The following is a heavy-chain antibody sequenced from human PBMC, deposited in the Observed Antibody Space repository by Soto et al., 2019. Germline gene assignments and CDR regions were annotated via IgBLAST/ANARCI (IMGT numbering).Heavy chain of an antibody. V-gene: IGHV4-59*08. CDR3: ARRVDYVWGSYRYSPYFDY. CDR1: GGSISSCY. J-gene: IGHJ4*02. CDR2: IYYSGST. Sequence: SETLSLTCTVSGGSISSCYWSWIRQPPGKGLEWIGYIYYSGSTNYNPSLKSRVTISVDTSKNQFSLKLSSVTAADTAVYYCARRVDYVWGSYRYSPYFDYWGQGNLVTVS. D-gene: IGHD3-16*02.